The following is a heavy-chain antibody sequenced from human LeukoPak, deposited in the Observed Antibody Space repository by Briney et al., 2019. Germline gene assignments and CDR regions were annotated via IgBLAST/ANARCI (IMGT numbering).Heavy chain of an antibody. CDR2: ISYDGTNK. CDR3: ARARGYYDSGSSNWFDP. CDR1: GFTFSSYA. V-gene: IGHV3-30*04. D-gene: IGHD3-10*01. Sequence: GRSLRLSCAASGFTFSSYAMYWVRQAPGKGLEWVAVISYDGTNKYYADSVKGRFTISRDNSKNTLYLQMHSLRAEDTAVYYCARARGYYDSGSSNWFDPWGQGTLVTVSS. J-gene: IGHJ5*02.